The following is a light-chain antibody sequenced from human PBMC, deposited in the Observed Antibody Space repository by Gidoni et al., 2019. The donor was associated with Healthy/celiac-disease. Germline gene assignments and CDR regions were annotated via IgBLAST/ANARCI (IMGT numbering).Light chain of an antibody. V-gene: IGKV1-33*01. Sequence: DIQMTSSPSSLSAAVGDRVTITCQASQDISNYLNWYQQKPGKAPKLLIYDASNLETGVPSRFSGRGSGTDFTFTISSLQPEDIATDYCQQYDNLPYTFGQGTKLEIK. CDR2: DAS. J-gene: IGKJ2*01. CDR3: QQYDNLPYT. CDR1: QDISNY.